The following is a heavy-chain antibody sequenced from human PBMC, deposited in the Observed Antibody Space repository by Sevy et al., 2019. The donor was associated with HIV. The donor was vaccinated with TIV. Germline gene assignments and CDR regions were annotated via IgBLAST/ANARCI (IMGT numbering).Heavy chain of an antibody. Sequence: SETLSLTCTVSGGSISSYYWSWIRQPPGKGLEWIGEINHSGATNYSPSLKSRVTISADKSNNQFSLRLSSVTAADTAVYYCAKSYDYLWGSYRQGWFDPWGQGTLVTVSS. J-gene: IGHJ5*02. D-gene: IGHD3-16*02. CDR2: INHSGAT. V-gene: IGHV4-34*01. CDR3: AKSYDYLWGSYRQGWFDP. CDR1: GGSISSYY.